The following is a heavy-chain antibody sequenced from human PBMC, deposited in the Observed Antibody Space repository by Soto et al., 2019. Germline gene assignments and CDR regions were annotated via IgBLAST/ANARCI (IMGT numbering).Heavy chain of an antibody. Sequence: SGPTLVNPTQPLTLTCTFSGFSLSTSGVGVGWIRQPPGKALEWLALIYWNDDKRYSPSLKSRLTITKDTSKNQVVLTMTNMDPVGTATYYCAHSVPSGYYEGYFDYWGQGTLVTVSS. CDR2: IYWNDDK. CDR3: AHSVPSGYYEGYFDY. V-gene: IGHV2-5*01. D-gene: IGHD3-22*01. J-gene: IGHJ4*02. CDR1: GFSLSTSGVG.